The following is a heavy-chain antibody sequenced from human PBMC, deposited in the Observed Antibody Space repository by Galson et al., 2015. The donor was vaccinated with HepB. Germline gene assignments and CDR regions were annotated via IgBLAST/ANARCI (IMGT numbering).Heavy chain of an antibody. CDR2: HYPAFSES. CDR3: VRGTSSMVTDL. CDR1: GYTINNYW. Sequence: SGAEVKEAGETLKISCQGAGYTINNYWVWWGRQESGQGLEGVGTHYPAFSESRYHASLPSPVSISNDKSINTAYPHWNTLKAADTAIYYCVRGTSSMVTDLWGQGTLVTVSS. D-gene: IGHD3-10*01. J-gene: IGHJ5*02. V-gene: IGHV5-51*03.